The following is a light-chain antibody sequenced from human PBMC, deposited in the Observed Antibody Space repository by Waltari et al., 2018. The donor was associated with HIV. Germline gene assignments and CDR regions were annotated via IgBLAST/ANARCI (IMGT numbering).Light chain of an antibody. CDR1: SSDVGGYNY. Sequence: QSALTQPASVSGSPGQSITISCTGTSSDVGGYNYVSWDQQHPGKAPKLMIYEVSNRPSGVSNRFSGSKSGNTASLTISGLQAEDEADYYCSSYTSSSTRVFGGGTNLTVL. V-gene: IGLV2-14*01. CDR2: EVS. J-gene: IGLJ3*02. CDR3: SSYTSSSTRV.